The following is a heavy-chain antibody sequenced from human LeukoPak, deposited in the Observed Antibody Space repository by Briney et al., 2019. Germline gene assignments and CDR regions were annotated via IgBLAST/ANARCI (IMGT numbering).Heavy chain of an antibody. V-gene: IGHV3-74*01. J-gene: IGHJ6*03. CDR2: VNSDGSST. Sequence: GGSLRLSCAASGFTFSSYWMHWVRQAPGKGLVWVSRVNSDGSSTSYADSVKGRFTISRDNAKHTLYLQMNSLRAEDTAVYYCARAGPGYSSGWSFYYMDVWGKGTTVTVSS. CDR3: ARAGPGYSSGWSFYYMDV. CDR1: GFTFSSYW. D-gene: IGHD6-19*01.